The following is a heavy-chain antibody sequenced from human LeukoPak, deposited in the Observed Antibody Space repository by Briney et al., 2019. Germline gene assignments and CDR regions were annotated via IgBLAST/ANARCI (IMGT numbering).Heavy chain of an antibody. CDR1: GGTFSSYA. Sequence: GASVKVSCKASGGTFSSYAISWVRQAPGQGLEWMGGIIPIFGTANYAQKFQGRVTITTDESTSTAYMELSSLRSEDTAVYYCAREAYDFWSGYFDPWGQGTLVTVSS. J-gene: IGHJ5*02. V-gene: IGHV1-69*05. CDR2: IIPIFGTA. D-gene: IGHD3-3*01. CDR3: AREAYDFWSGYFDP.